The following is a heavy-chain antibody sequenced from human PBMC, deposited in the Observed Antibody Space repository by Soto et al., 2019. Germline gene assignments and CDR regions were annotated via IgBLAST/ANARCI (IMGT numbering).Heavy chain of an antibody. CDR3: AREGEGSTAYFDY. CDR2: IIDSGNYM. CDR1: GFTFSTYF. J-gene: IGHJ4*02. V-gene: IGHV3-21*01. Sequence: EVQLVESGGGLVEPGGSLRLSCAASGFTFSTYFMNWVRQAPGKGLEWVSSIIDSGNYMYYADSVKGRFIISRDNARNELYLQINSLTTEDTAVYDCAREGEGSTAYFDYWSQGALVTVSS. D-gene: IGHD3-10*01.